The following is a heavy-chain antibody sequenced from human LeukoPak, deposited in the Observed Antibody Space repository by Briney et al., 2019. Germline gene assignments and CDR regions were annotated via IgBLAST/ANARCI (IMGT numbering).Heavy chain of an antibody. CDR1: GLTFSSYE. V-gene: IGHV3-48*03. J-gene: IGHJ4*02. CDR2: ISSRGSTI. Sequence: GGSLRLSCAASGLTFSSYEMNWVREAPGKGLEWVSYISSRGSTIFYADSVKGRFTISRDNAKNSLYLQMYSLRAEDTAVYYCARELRYDSVGYGFDYWGQGTPVTVSS. D-gene: IGHD3-22*01. CDR3: ARELRYDSVGYGFDY.